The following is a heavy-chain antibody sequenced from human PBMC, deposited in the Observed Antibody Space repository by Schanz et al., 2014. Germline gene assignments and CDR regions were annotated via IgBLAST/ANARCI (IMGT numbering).Heavy chain of an antibody. CDR1: YYIFTKYY. CDR2: INPYDDTI. J-gene: IGHJ3*02. Sequence: QVQLVQSGPEVNKPGASVKLSCKASYYIFTKYYIHCVRQAPGQGLEWMGLINPYDDTIDYAKKFQGRFTMTRDTSTTTVYMELSSLRSDDTAMYYCVTEKRMESGTWAKAFDIWGQGTWVTVSS. D-gene: IGHD3-3*01. CDR3: VTEKRMESGTWAKAFDI. V-gene: IGHV1-46*01.